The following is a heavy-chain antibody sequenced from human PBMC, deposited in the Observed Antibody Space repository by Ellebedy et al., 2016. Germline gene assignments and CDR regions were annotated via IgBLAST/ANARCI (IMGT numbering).Heavy chain of an antibody. CDR1: GGSLSDNF. CDR3: AKYEAVGALNI. CDR2: MNHVETA. J-gene: IGHJ3*02. V-gene: IGHV4-34*01. D-gene: IGHD2/OR15-2a*01. Sequence: SETLSLXXEVSGGSLSDNFWSWIRQPPGKGLEWIGEMNHVETANYDPSLKSRVTISIDTSKNQFSLRLTSVTAADTAVYYCAKYEAVGALNIWGQGTLVTVSS.